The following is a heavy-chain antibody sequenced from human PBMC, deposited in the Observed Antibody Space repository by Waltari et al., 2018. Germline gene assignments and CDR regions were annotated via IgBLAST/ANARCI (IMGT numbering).Heavy chain of an antibody. V-gene: IGHV4-34*01. D-gene: IGHD6-6*01. J-gene: IGHJ4*02. CDR2: NNNSGRP. Sequence: QVQLQQWGAGLLKPSETLSLTCAVYGGSFSGYYWSWIRRPPGKGVEWIWENNNSGRPISTPSLKGRVTISVDTSKNHFSRKLSWVTAADTAVDYCAGWSIAARPVDYWGQGTLVTVSS. CDR3: AGWSIAARPVDY. CDR1: GGSFSGYY.